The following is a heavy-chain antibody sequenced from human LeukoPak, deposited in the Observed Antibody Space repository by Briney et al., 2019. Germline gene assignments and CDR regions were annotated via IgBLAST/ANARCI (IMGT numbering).Heavy chain of an antibody. J-gene: IGHJ6*03. D-gene: IGHD4-17*01. Sequence: GGSLRLSCAASGFSISKYAMHWVRQAPGKGLEWVAVISYDGSNKYYADSVKGRFTISRDISKNTVYLQMNSLRAEDTAVYYCARPHLSYGDIRDYYYYYMDVWGKGTTVTVSS. CDR1: GFSISKYA. V-gene: IGHV3-30*04. CDR2: ISYDGSNK. CDR3: ARPHLSYGDIRDYYYYYMDV.